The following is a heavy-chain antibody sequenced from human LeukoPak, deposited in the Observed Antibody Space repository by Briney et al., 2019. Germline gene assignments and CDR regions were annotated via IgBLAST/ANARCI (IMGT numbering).Heavy chain of an antibody. CDR3: AKDYAVTTSDAFDI. D-gene: IGHD4-17*01. V-gene: IGHV3-9*01. J-gene: IGHJ3*02. CDR2: ISWTSGGI. Sequence: GGSLRLSCAASGFTFDDYAMHWVRQAPGKGLEWVSGISWTSGGIGYADSVKGRFTISRDNAKNSLYLQMNSLRAEDTALYYCAKDYAVTTSDAFDIRGQGTMVTVSS. CDR1: GFTFDDYA.